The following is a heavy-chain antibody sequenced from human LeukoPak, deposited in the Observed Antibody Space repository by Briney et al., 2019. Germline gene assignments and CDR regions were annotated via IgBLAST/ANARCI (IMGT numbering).Heavy chain of an antibody. V-gene: IGHV4-61*02. Sequence: PSETLSLTCTVSGGSFSRVGYFWSWIRQPAGKGLEWIERIYTNGDTNYNPSLKSRVTMSVDTSTNQFSLKLSSVTAADTAVYYCARERRDDYVSFDYWGQGTLVSVSS. CDR1: GGSFSRVGYF. D-gene: IGHD4-17*01. J-gene: IGHJ4*02. CDR3: ARERRDDYVSFDY. CDR2: IYTNGDT.